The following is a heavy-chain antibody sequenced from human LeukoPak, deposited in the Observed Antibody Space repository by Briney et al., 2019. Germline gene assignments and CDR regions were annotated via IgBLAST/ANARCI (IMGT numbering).Heavy chain of an antibody. CDR3: AKTIPYWYFDL. V-gene: IGHV3-23*01. CDR1: GFSFSTYD. CDR2: IGGDGGTT. D-gene: IGHD5-24*01. Sequence: GGSLRLSCAASGFSFSTYDMSWVRQAPTEGLEWVSAIGGDGGTTYADSVKGRFTISRDNPKNTLYLQMNSLRAEDTAIYYCAKTIPYWYFDLWGHGTLVTVSS. J-gene: IGHJ2*01.